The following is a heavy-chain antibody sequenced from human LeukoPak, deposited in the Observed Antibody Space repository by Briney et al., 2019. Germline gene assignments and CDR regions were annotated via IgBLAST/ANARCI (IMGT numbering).Heavy chain of an antibody. CDR1: GYTFTSYY. V-gene: IGHV1-46*01. CDR2: INPSGGST. CDR3: ARDGRGEYYFDY. J-gene: IGHJ4*02. D-gene: IGHD5-12*01. Sequence: ASVKVSCTASGYTFTSYYMHWVRQAPGQGLEWMGIINPSGGSTSYAQKFQGRVTMTRDTSTSTVYMELSSLRSEDTAVYYCARDGRGEYYFDYWGQGTLVTVSS.